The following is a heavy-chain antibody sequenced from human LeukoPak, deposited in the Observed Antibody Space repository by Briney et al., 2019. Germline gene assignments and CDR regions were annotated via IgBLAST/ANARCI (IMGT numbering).Heavy chain of an antibody. CDR2: IWYDGSNK. CDR1: GFTFSSYG. V-gene: IGHV3-33*01. CDR3: ARVYYDILTGYHTGPDY. Sequence: GGSLRLSCAASGFTFSSYGMHWVRQAPGKGLEWVAVIWYDGSNKYYADSVKGRFTISRDNPKNTLYLQMNSLRAEGTAVYYCARVYYDILTGYHTGPDYWGQGTLVTVSS. J-gene: IGHJ4*02. D-gene: IGHD3-9*01.